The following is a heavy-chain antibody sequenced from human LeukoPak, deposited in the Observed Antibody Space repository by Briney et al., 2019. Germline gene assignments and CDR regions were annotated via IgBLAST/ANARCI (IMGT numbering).Heavy chain of an antibody. CDR1: GFTFSSFD. D-gene: IGHD1-1*01. Sequence: GGSLRLSCAASGFTFSSFDMHWVRQPPGQGLEWVSTIGTASDTYYPGSVEGRFTLSRDNVKNSLYLQMNSLTPGDTAVYYCARGPPRGKYYYMDVWGKGTTVTVSS. J-gene: IGHJ6*03. V-gene: IGHV3-13*01. CDR2: IGTASDT. CDR3: ARGPPRGKYYYMDV.